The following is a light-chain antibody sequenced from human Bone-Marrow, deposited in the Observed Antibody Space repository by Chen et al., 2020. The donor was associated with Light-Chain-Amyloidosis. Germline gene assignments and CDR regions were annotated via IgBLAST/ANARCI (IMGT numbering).Light chain of an antibody. CDR2: KAS. CDR3: QQDNTYPWT. V-gene: IGKV1-5*03. CDR1: QSIGTW. Sequence: DIQMTQSPSTLSASVRDRVTLTCRASQSIGTWLAWYQQIPGKAPKLLIYKASSLESGVPSRFSGSGAGTEFTLTISSLQPDDFATYYCQQDNTYPWTFGQGTKVEIK. J-gene: IGKJ1*01.